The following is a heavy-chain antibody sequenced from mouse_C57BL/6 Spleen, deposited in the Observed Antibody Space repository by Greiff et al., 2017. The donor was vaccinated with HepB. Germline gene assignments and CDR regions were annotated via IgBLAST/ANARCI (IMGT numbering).Heavy chain of an antibody. J-gene: IGHJ2*01. CDR3: ARRQGGY. Sequence: VQLQQSGPELVKPGASVKISCKASGYSFTGYYMNWVKQSPEKSLEWIGEINPSTGGTTYNQKFKAKATLTVDKSSSTAYMQLKSLTSEDSAVYDCARRQGGYWGQGTTLTVSS. CDR2: INPSTGGT. CDR1: GYSFTGYY. V-gene: IGHV1-42*01.